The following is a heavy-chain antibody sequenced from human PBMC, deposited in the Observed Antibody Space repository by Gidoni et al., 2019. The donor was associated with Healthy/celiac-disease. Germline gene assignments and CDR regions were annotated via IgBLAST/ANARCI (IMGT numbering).Heavy chain of an antibody. D-gene: IGHD3-22*01. Sequence: EVQLLESGGGLVQPGGSLRLSCAASGFTFSSYARGWVRQAPGKGLEWVSAISGSGGSTYYADSVKGRFTISRDNSKNTLYLQMNSLRAEDTAVYYCAKDLFYDSSGYYYEGYWGQGTLVTVSS. CDR3: AKDLFYDSSGYYYEGY. CDR2: ISGSGGST. V-gene: IGHV3-23*01. J-gene: IGHJ4*02. CDR1: GFTFSSYA.